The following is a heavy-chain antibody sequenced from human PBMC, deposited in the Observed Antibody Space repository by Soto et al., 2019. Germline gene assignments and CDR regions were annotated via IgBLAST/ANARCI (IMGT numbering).Heavy chain of an antibody. CDR1: GGIFSSYA. CDR3: ARCLVAPAATGTAYGQHGDPYYYFYGMDV. D-gene: IGHD2-2*01. CDR2: IIPMFGTA. J-gene: IGHJ6*02. Sequence: QVQLVQSGAEVRKPGSSVKVSCKASGGIFSSYAISWVRQAPGQGLEWMGGIIPMFGTANYAQKFQGRVTITADISTSTAYMELSSLRSEDTAMYYCARCLVAPAATGTAYGQHGDPYYYFYGMDVWGQGTTATVSS. V-gene: IGHV1-69*06.